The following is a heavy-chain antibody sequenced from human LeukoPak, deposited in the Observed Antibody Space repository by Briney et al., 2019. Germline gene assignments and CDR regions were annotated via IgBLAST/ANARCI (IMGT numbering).Heavy chain of an antibody. CDR3: AFSRYNWNSGPQLDY. V-gene: IGHV1-18*01. CDR2: ISAYNGNT. J-gene: IGHJ4*02. Sequence: ASVKVSCKASGYTFTSYGISWVRQAPGQGLEWMGWISAYNGNTNYAQKLQGRVTMTRNTSISTAYMELSSLRSEDTAVYYCAFSRYNWNSGPQLDYWGQGTLVTVSS. CDR1: GYTFTSYG. D-gene: IGHD1-7*01.